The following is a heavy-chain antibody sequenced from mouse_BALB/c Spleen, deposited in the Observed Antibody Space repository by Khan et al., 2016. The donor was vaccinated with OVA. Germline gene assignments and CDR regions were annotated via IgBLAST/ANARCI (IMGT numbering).Heavy chain of an antibody. CDR1: GFTFSDYG. V-gene: IGHV5-15*02. Sequence: EVELVESGGGLVQPGGSRKLSCAAPGFTFSDYGMAWVRQAPGKGPEWVAFISSLAYSIYYAETVTGRFTISRENAKNTLFLEMSSLRSEDTARYFCVRWAMDCWGQGTSVTVSS. CDR3: VRWAMDC. CDR2: ISSLAYSI. J-gene: IGHJ4*01.